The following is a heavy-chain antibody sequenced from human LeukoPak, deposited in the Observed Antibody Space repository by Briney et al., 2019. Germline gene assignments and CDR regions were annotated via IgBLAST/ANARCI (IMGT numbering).Heavy chain of an antibody. Sequence: GGSLRLSCTASGFTFGDYAMSWVRQAPGKGLEWVGFIRSKAYGGTTEYAASVKGRFTISRDDSKSIAYLQMNSLRAEDMAVYFCVRDLMGSGSTTAYLHHWGQGTLVTVSS. D-gene: IGHD1-1*01. CDR1: GFTFGDYA. CDR2: IRSKAYGGTT. CDR3: VRDLMGSGSTTAYLHH. J-gene: IGHJ1*01. V-gene: IGHV3-49*04.